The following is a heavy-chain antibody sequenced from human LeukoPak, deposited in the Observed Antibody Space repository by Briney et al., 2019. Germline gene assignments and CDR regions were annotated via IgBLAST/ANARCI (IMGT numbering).Heavy chain of an antibody. CDR2: ISSTSSYK. D-gene: IGHD1-14*01. CDR3: ARLAAAGSGRWAPDY. Sequence: GGSLRLSCAVSGFTFSSHSVNWVRQAPGRGLEWVSTISSTSSYKYYADSVKGRFTISRDNAKDSVYLQMNSLRAEDTAVYYCARLAAAGSGRWAPDYWGQGTLVTVSS. J-gene: IGHJ4*02. CDR1: GFTFSSHS. V-gene: IGHV3-21*01.